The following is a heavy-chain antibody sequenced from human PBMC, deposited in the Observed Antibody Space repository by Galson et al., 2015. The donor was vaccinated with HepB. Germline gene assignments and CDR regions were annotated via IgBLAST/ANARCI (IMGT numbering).Heavy chain of an antibody. Sequence: SLRLSCAASRFTFSSYAMSWVRQAPGKGLEWVSAISGSGGSTYYADSVKGRFTISRDNSKNTLYLQMNSLRAEDTAVYYCASGRQGATSSDLDYWGQGTLVTVSS. CDR2: ISGSGGST. CDR3: ASGRQGATSSDLDY. D-gene: IGHD1-26*01. V-gene: IGHV3-23*01. CDR1: RFTFSSYA. J-gene: IGHJ4*02.